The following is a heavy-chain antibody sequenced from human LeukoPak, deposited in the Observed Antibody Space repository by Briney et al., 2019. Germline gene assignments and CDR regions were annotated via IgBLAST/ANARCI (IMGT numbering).Heavy chain of an antibody. V-gene: IGHV1-2*02. J-gene: IGHJ4*02. CDR3: ARESADYDILTGYYRDDYFDY. D-gene: IGHD3-9*01. CDR1: GYTFTGYH. CDR2: INPNSGGT. Sequence: ASVKVSCKASGYTFTGYHIHWVRQAPGQGLEWMGMINPNSGGTTYAQKFQGRVTMTRDTSISTAYMELSRLRSDDTAVYYCARESADYDILTGYYRDDYFDYWGQGTLVTVSS.